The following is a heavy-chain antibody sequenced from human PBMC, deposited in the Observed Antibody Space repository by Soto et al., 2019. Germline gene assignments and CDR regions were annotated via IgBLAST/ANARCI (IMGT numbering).Heavy chain of an antibody. CDR1: GFTFSSYS. V-gene: IGHV3-7*05. D-gene: IGHD6-6*01. CDR2: ISGNGSRK. J-gene: IGHJ5*02. Sequence: PGGSLRLSCAASGFTFSSYSMSWVRQAPGRGLEGVANISGNGSRKYYVDSVKGQFTISRDNAKNSLSLQMNSLRADDTAVYYCARGSGSSSSWGQGTLVTVSS. CDR3: ARGSGSSSS.